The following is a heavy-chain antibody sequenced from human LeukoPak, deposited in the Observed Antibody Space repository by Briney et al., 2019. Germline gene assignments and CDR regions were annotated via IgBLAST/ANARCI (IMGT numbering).Heavy chain of an antibody. J-gene: IGHJ3*02. CDR2: ISWNGAKI. Sequence: GSSLRLSCAASGFTFDDYAIHWVRQAPGKGLEWVSGISWNGAKIVYADSVKGRFTNSRDNAKNSLYLQMDSLGTEDTALYYCAKETHSTMVPGYAFDIWGQGTMVTVSS. CDR3: AKETHSTMVPGYAFDI. D-gene: IGHD2-8*01. V-gene: IGHV3-9*01. CDR1: GFTFDDYA.